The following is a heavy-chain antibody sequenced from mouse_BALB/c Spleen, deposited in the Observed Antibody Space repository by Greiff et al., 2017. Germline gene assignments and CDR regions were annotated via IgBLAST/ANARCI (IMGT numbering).Heavy chain of an antibody. D-gene: IGHD3-3*01. Sequence: QVQLQQPGAELVKPGASVKLSCKASGYTFTSYWMHWVKQRPGQGLEWIGEINPSNGRTNYNEKFKSKATLTVDKSSSTAYMQLSSLTSEDSAVYYCASRGAMDYWGQGTSVTVSS. CDR2: INPSNGRT. J-gene: IGHJ4*01. CDR3: ASRGAMDY. CDR1: GYTFTSYW. V-gene: IGHV1S81*02.